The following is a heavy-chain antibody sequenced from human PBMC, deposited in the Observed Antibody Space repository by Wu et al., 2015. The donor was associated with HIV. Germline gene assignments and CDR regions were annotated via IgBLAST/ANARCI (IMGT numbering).Heavy chain of an antibody. J-gene: IGHJ4*02. CDR1: GGTFSSYA. CDR3: ARVGGSSGWYIGGGYFDY. Sequence: QVQLVQSGAEVKKPGSSVKVSCKASGGTFSSYAISWVRQAPGQGLEWMGGIIPIFGTANYAQKFQGRVTITADESTSTAYMELSSLRSEDTAVYYCARVGGSSGWYIGGGYFDYWGQGTLVTVSS. CDR2: IIPIFGTA. D-gene: IGHD6-19*01. V-gene: IGHV1-69*12.